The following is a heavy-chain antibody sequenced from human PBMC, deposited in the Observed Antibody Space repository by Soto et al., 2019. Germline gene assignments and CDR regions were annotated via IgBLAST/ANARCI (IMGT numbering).Heavy chain of an antibody. J-gene: IGHJ4*02. CDR2: IWYDGSNK. CDR3: ATEYSGSYSLDY. V-gene: IGHV3-33*01. Sequence: GGSLRLSCAASGFTFSSYGMHWVRQAPGKGLEWVAVIWYDGSNKYYADSVKGRFTISRDNSKNTLYLQMNSLRAEDTAVYYCATEYSGSYSLDYWGQGTLVTVSS. CDR1: GFTFSSYG. D-gene: IGHD1-26*01.